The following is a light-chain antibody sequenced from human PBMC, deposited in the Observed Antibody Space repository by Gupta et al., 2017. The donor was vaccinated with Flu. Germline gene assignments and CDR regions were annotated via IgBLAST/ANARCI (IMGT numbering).Light chain of an antibody. CDR1: QSVYSY. J-gene: IGKJ1*01. V-gene: IGKV1-39*01. Sequence: GDTVTIACRASQSVYSYLSWYQQKPGKPPKLLIYLALNLQIGVPSRFSGSGSVTDFTLTISSLQPEDSATYYCLQSKMSPRTFGQGTYVEIK. CDR3: LQSKMSPRT. CDR2: LAL.